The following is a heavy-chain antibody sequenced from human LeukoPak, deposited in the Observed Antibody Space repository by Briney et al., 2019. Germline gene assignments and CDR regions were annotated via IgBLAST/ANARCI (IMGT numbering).Heavy chain of an antibody. D-gene: IGHD3-16*02. Sequence: GGSLRLSCAASGFTFSSYSMNWVRQAPGKGLEWVSSISSSSSYIYYADSVKGRFTISRDNAKNSLYLQMNNLRAEDTAVYYCARVPPYDYVWGSYQFFDYWGQGTLVTVSS. V-gene: IGHV3-21*01. CDR2: ISSSSSYI. CDR1: GFTFSSYS. CDR3: ARVPPYDYVWGSYQFFDY. J-gene: IGHJ4*02.